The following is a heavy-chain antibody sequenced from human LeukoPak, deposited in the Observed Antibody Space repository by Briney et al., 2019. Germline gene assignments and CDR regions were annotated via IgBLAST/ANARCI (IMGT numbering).Heavy chain of an antibody. D-gene: IGHD6-6*01. CDR2: VTPSGGTT. Sequence: RGSLRLSCAASGFTFSSYAMSWVRQAPGLGLEWVSAVTPSGGTTYFADSVKGRFTLSRDNSKNTLYLQMNSLRAEDTAVYYCAKDLVPLDYWGQGTLVTVSS. CDR3: AKDLVPLDY. J-gene: IGHJ4*02. V-gene: IGHV3-23*01. CDR1: GFTFSSYA.